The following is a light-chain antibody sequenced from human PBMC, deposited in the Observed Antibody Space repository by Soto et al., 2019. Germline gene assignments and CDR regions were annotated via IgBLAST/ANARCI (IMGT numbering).Light chain of an antibody. CDR2: RNT. Sequence: QSVLTQPPSVSGAPGQRVTICCTGSSSNIGAGFDVHWYQQFPGIAPKLLIYRNTIRPSGVPDRFSGSKSGTSASLAITGLQAEDEADYYCQSFWVFGGGTQLTVL. J-gene: IGLJ2*01. V-gene: IGLV1-40*01. CDR3: QSFWV. CDR1: SSNIGAGFD.